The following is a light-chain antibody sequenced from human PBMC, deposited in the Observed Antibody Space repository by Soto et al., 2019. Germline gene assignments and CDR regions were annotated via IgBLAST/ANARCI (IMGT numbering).Light chain of an antibody. V-gene: IGKV3-20*01. CDR3: QQFSSYTLT. Sequence: EFVLTQSPSTLSLSPGERATLSCRASQTVRNKYLAWYQQKHGQAPRLVMYDASSRATGIPDRFSGGVSGTDGTITISRLEKEDGSVYYCQQFSSYTLTFGGGTKVDIK. CDR1: QTVRNKY. J-gene: IGKJ4*01. CDR2: DAS.